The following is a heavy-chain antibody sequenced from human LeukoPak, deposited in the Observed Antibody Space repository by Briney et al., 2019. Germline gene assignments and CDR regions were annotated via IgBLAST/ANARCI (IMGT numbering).Heavy chain of an antibody. J-gene: IGHJ3*02. D-gene: IGHD2-2*02. CDR2: ISSNGGST. Sequence: GGALRLSCSASGFTFSSYAMHWVRQAPGKGLEYVSAISSNGGSTYYADSVKGRFTISSDNSKNTLYLQMSSLRAEDTAVYYCVKAYPEKQGGAAFDIWGQGTMVTASS. CDR1: GFTFSSYA. V-gene: IGHV3-64D*06. CDR3: VKAYPEKQGGAAFDI.